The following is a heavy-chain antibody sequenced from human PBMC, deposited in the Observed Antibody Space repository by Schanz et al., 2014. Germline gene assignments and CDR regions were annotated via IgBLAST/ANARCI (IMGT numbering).Heavy chain of an antibody. D-gene: IGHD2-2*01. J-gene: IGHJ4*02. CDR2: MSYDGSIK. CDR1: GFTFSSYG. V-gene: IGHV3-30*18. CDR3: AKDSTHIDSVLVPTASDY. Sequence: QVQLVESGGGVVQPGRSLRLSCAASGFTFSSYGMHWVRQAPGKGLEWVAAMSYDGSIKYYGDSVKGRFTISRDNSKNTLYLHMNTLRSEDTAVYYCAKDSTHIDSVLVPTASDYWGQGTLVTVSS.